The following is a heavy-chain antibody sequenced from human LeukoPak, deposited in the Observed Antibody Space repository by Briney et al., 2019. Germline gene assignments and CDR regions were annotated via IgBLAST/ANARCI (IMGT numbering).Heavy chain of an antibody. CDR3: ARRGPSSSWYAPPYYFDY. J-gene: IGHJ4*02. CDR2: INHSGST. D-gene: IGHD6-13*01. Sequence: PSETLSLTRAVYGGSFSGYYWSWIRQPPGKGLEWIGEINHSGSTNYNPSLKSRVTISVDTSKNQFSLKLSSVTAADTAVYYCARRGPSSSWYAPPYYFDYWGQGTLVTVSS. CDR1: GGSFSGYY. V-gene: IGHV4-34*01.